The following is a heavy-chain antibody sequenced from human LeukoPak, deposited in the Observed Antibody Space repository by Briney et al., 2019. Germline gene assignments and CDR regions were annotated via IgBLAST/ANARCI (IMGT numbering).Heavy chain of an antibody. Sequence: GGSLRLSCAASGFTFSDYYMSWIRQAPGKGLEWVSYISSSGSTIYYADSVKGRFTISRDNAKNSLYLQMNSLRVEDTGIYYCVKVAKYYYGSETYYFFEHWGQGTPVTASS. CDR1: GFTFSDYY. D-gene: IGHD3-10*01. V-gene: IGHV3-11*04. J-gene: IGHJ4*02. CDR2: ISSSGSTI. CDR3: VKVAKYYYGSETYYFFEH.